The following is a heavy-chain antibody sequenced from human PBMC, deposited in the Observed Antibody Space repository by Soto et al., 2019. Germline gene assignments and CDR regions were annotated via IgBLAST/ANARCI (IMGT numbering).Heavy chain of an antibody. CDR3: ARDSGYGSGNSVNHYLDC. D-gene: IGHD3-10*01. CDR2: IKTDASEK. CDR1: GFTLRSYW. J-gene: IGHJ4*01. V-gene: IGHV3-7*01. Sequence: PGGSLRLSCAASGFTLRSYWMSWVRQAPGKGLEWLATIKTDASEKKYVDSVKGRFTVFRDNAKNSLYLQMDSLRAEDTAEYYCARDSGYGSGNSVNHYLDCWGRGTLVTVSS.